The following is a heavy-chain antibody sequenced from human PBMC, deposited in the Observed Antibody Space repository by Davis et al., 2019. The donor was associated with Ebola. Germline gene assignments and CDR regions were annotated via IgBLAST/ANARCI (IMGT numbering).Heavy chain of an antibody. CDR2: ICSTSSYI. V-gene: IGHV3-21*01. J-gene: IGHJ4*02. CDR3: ARSPSSGLVGSYYFDY. Sequence: GESLKISCAASGLTFSAYCMNWVRQAPGRGLEWVSSICSTSSYIFYADSLKGRFTISRDNAKNSLYLQMNSLRAEDTAVYYCARSPSSGLVGSYYFDYWGQGTLVTVSS. CDR1: GLTFSAYC. D-gene: IGHD6-19*01.